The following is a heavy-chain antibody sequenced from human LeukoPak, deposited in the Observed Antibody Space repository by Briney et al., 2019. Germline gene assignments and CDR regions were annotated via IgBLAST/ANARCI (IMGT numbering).Heavy chain of an antibody. CDR3: ARYRATKPIWTYYFDY. Sequence: GASVKVSCKASGYTFTSYDIDWVRQAAGQGLEWMGWMNPNSANTGYAQKFQGRVTITRNTSISTAYMELSSLRSEDTAVYYCARYRATKPIWTYYFDYWGQGTLVTVSS. CDR2: MNPNSANT. CDR1: GYTFTSYD. V-gene: IGHV1-8*01. D-gene: IGHD1-26*01. J-gene: IGHJ4*02.